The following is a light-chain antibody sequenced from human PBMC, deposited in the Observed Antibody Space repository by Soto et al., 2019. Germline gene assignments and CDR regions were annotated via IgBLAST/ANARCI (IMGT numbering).Light chain of an antibody. CDR3: QQYSNLIT. Sequence: EIVLTQSPVTLSLSPVERATLSCRASQSVSRYLAWYQQKPDQAPRLLIYDAFNRATGIPARFSGSGSGTDFTLTISSLEPEDFATYYCQQYSNLITFGQGTRLEIK. V-gene: IGKV3-11*01. J-gene: IGKJ5*01. CDR1: QSVSRY. CDR2: DAF.